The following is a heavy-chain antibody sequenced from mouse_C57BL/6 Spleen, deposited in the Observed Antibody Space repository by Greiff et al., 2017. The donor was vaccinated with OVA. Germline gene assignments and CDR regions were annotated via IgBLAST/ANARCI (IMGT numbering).Heavy chain of an antibody. CDR3: ARSDYDWFAY. CDR1: GYAFSSSW. J-gene: IGHJ3*01. Sequence: VQLKESGPELVKPGASVKISCKASGYAFSSSWMNWVKQRPGKGLEWIGRIYPGDGDTNYNGKFKGKATLTADKSSSTAYMQLSSLTSEDSAVYFCARSDYDWFAYWGQGTLVTVSA. D-gene: IGHD2-4*01. CDR2: IYPGDGDT. V-gene: IGHV1-82*01.